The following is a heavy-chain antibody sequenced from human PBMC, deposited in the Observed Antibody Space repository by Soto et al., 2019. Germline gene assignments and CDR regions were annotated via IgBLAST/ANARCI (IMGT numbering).Heavy chain of an antibody. J-gene: IGHJ4*02. CDR2: IYYSGTA. Sequence: SETLSLTCAVSGGSLSSGCCPWSWLRQPPGKGLEWIGYIYYSGTAYYTPSLKSRVAISVDTSKNQFSLKLSSVTAADTAVFYCARLSRRASVPGDYWGQGTLVTVSS. D-gene: IGHD6-19*01. CDR1: GGSLSSGCCP. CDR3: ARLSRRASVPGDY. V-gene: IGHV4-30-2*03.